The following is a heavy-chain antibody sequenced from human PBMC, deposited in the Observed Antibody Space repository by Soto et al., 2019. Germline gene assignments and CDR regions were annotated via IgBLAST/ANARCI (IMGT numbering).Heavy chain of an antibody. CDR2: INPNSGGT. Sequence: ASVKVSCKASGYTFTGYYMHWVRQAPGQGLEWMGWINPNSGGTNYAQKFQGWVTMTRDTSISTAYMELSSLRSDDTAVYYCARGRQQSYSSSWYYKGAFDIWGQGTMVTVSS. J-gene: IGHJ3*02. CDR1: GYTFTGYY. V-gene: IGHV1-2*04. CDR3: ARGRQQSYSSSWYYKGAFDI. D-gene: IGHD6-13*01.